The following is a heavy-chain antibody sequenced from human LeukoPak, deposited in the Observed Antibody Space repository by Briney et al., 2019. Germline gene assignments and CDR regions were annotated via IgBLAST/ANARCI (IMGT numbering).Heavy chain of an antibody. CDR3: ARAYYGSGSYYKVEGMDV. Sequence: SVKVSCKASGYTFTGYYMHWVRQAPGQGLEWMGRIIPILGIANYAQKFQGRVTITADKSTSTAYMELSSLRSEDTAVYYCARAYYGSGSYYKVEGMDVWGQGTTVTVSS. CDR2: IIPILGIA. D-gene: IGHD3-10*01. V-gene: IGHV1-69*04. CDR1: GYTFTGYY. J-gene: IGHJ6*02.